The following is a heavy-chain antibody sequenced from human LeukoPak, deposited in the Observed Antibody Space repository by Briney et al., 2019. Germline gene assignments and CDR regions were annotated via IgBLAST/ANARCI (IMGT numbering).Heavy chain of an antibody. Sequence: GGSLRHSCAATGFTFSNYAMSWVRQAPGKGLEWVANIKLDGSEKNYVDSVKGRFTISRDNTKNSLYLQMNSLRVEDTAVFYCARDQYDTWSRRGNFDSWGQGTLVIVSS. J-gene: IGHJ4*02. CDR2: IKLDGSEK. D-gene: IGHD3-3*01. V-gene: IGHV3-7*03. CDR1: GFTFSNYA. CDR3: ARDQYDTWSRRGNFDS.